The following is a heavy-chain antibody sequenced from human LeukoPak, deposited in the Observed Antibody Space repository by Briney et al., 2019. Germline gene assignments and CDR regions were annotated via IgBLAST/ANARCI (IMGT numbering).Heavy chain of an antibody. D-gene: IGHD6-6*01. CDR2: IIPIFGTA. J-gene: IGHJ4*02. CDR1: GGTFSSYA. CDR3: ARDVAYSSSSPEDDY. Sequence: KISCKASGGTFSSYAISWVRQAPGQGLEWMGGIIPIFGTANYAQKFQGRVTITTDESTSTAYMELSSLRSEDTAVYYCARDVAYSSSSPEDDYWGRGTLVTVSS. V-gene: IGHV1-69*05.